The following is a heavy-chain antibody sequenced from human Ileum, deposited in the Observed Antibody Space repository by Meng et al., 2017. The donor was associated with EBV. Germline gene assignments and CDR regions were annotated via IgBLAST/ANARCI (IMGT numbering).Heavy chain of an antibody. CDR3: ARVGQWLPIDY. J-gene: IGHJ4*02. Sequence: GAAQGLVKPSGTLGLSCAALGCSISSSRLWSWGHPPPGRGVGWIGEIYHSGSTNYNPSLKSRVTISVDKSKNQFSLNLSSVTAADTAVYYCARVGQWLPIDYWGQGTLVTVSS. CDR2: IYHSGST. D-gene: IGHD6-19*01. CDR1: GCSISSSRL. V-gene: IGHV4-4*02.